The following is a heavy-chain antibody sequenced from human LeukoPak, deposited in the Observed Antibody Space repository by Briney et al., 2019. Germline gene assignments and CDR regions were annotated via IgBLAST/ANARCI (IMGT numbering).Heavy chain of an antibody. J-gene: IGHJ4*02. CDR3: AKVPYSSSWDAYYFDY. D-gene: IGHD6-13*01. CDR2: ISGSGGST. CDR1: GFTFSSYG. Sequence: GGSLRLSCAASGFTFSSYGMSWVRQAPGKGLEWVSAISGSGGSTYYADSVKGRFTISRDNSKNTLYLQMNSLRAEDTAVYYCAKVPYSSSWDAYYFDYWGQGTLVTVSS. V-gene: IGHV3-23*01.